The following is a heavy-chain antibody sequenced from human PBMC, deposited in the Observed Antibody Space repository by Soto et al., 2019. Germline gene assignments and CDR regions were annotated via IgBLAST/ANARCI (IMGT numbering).Heavy chain of an antibody. CDR2: ISWNSGSI. J-gene: IGHJ5*02. Sequence: GGSLRLSCAASGFTFDDYAMHWVRQAPGKGLEWVSGISWNSGSIGYADSVKGRFTISRDNAKNTLYLQMNSLRAEDTAVYYCANLWEYNWFDPWGQGTLVTVAS. D-gene: IGHD1-26*01. CDR3: ANLWEYNWFDP. CDR1: GFTFDDYA. V-gene: IGHV3-9*01.